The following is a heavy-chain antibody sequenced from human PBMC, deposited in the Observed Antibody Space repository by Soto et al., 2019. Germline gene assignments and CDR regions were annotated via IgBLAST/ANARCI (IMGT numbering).Heavy chain of an antibody. V-gene: IGHV1-69*13. J-gene: IGHJ4*02. D-gene: IGHD6-13*01. CDR2: IIPIFGTA. CDR3: ARIVPEAAAGTHRDY. CDR1: GGTFSSYA. Sequence: SVKVSCKASGGTFSSYAISWVRQAPGQGLEWMGGIIPIFGTANYAQKFQGRVTITADESTSTAYMELSSLRSEDTAVYYCARIVPEAAAGTHRDYWGQGTLVTVSS.